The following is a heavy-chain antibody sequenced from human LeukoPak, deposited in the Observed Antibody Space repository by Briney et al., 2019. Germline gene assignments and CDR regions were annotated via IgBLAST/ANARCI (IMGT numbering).Heavy chain of an antibody. J-gene: IGHJ4*02. CDR3: ARGALGYSYGYFDY. CDR1: GFTFSSYS. Sequence: GGSLRLSCAASGFTFSSYSMNWVRQAPGKGLEWVSSISSSSSYIYYADSVKGRFTISRNNAKNSLYLQMNSLRAEDTAVYYCARGALGYSYGYFDYWGQGTLVTVSS. D-gene: IGHD5-18*01. V-gene: IGHV3-21*01. CDR2: ISSSSSYI.